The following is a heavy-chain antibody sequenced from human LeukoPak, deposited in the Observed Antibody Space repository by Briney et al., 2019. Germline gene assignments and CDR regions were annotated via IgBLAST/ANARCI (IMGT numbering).Heavy chain of an antibody. CDR2: ISYDGSNK. J-gene: IGHJ4*02. D-gene: IGHD6-19*01. CDR3: ARGGWLVRSY. CDR1: GFTFSSYA. Sequence: GGSLRLSCAASGFTFSSYAMHWVRQAPGKGLEWVAVISYDGSNKYYADSVKGRFTISRDNAKNSLYLQMNSLRAEDTAVYYCARGGWLVRSYWGQGTLVTVSS. V-gene: IGHV3-30*04.